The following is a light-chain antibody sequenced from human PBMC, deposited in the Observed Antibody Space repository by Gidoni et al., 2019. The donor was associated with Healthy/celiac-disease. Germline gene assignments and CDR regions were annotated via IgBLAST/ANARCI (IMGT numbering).Light chain of an antibody. J-gene: IGLJ2*01. CDR1: SSDVGGYNY. V-gene: IGLV2-14*01. Sequence: QSALTQPASVSGSAGQSITISCTGTSSDVGGYNYVSWYPRHPGNAPKLMIYDVSNRPSGVSNRFSGSKSGNTASLTLSGLQAEDESDYYCSSYTSSSTRVFGGGTTLTVL. CDR3: SSYTSSSTRV. CDR2: DVS.